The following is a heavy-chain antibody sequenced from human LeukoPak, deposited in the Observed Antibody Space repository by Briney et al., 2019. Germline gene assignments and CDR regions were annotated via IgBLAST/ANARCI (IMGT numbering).Heavy chain of an antibody. J-gene: IGHJ5*02. CDR2: IIPILGIA. D-gene: IGHD3-10*01. Sequence: SVKVSCKASGGTFSSYAISWVRQAPGQGLEWMGKIIPILGIANYAQKFQGRVTITADKSTSTAYMELSSLRSEDTAVYYCARGVPMVRGTYNWFGPWGQGTLVTVSS. CDR3: ARGVPMVRGTYNWFGP. V-gene: IGHV1-69*04. CDR1: GGTFSSYA.